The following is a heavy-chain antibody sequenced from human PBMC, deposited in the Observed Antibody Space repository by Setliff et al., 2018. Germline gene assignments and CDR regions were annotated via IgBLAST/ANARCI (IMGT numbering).Heavy chain of an antibody. CDR3: VSQGSRGYDFFDY. CDR1: GDSISSGNW. Sequence: SETLSLTCAVSGDSISSGNWWSWVRQPPEKGLEWIGEINHSGNTNYNPSLKSRVTISVDKSTNQFSLKLNSVTAADTAVYYCVSQGSRGYDFFDYWGQGTLVTVSS. CDR2: INHSGNT. D-gene: IGHD5-12*01. V-gene: IGHV4-4*02. J-gene: IGHJ4*02.